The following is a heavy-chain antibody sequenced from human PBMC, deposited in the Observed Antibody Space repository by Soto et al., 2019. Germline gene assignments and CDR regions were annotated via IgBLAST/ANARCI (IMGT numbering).Heavy chain of an antibody. Sequence: PGGSLRLSCAASGFTFDDYGMSWVRQAPGKGLEWVSGINWNGGSTGYADSVKGRFTISRDNSKNTLSLQMNSLRAEDTAVYYCAKDRNPGSRSAFDIWGPGTMVTRLL. V-gene: IGHV3-20*04. CDR2: INWNGGST. D-gene: IGHD3-10*01. J-gene: IGHJ3*02. CDR3: AKDRNPGSRSAFDI. CDR1: GFTFDDYG.